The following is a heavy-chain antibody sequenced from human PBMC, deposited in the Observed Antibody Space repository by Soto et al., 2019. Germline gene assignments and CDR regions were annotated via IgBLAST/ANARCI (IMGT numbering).Heavy chain of an antibody. V-gene: IGHV3-66*04. CDR3: ARHGYSYGGGYFDY. D-gene: IGHD5-18*01. CDR1: GLPASSNY. J-gene: IGHJ4*02. Sequence: EVQLVESGGGLVQPGGSWRFPGAAPGLPASSNYMSWVRQPPGRGLEGVSVIFSGGSAYYADSVKGRFTISRDNSKNTLYLQMNSLRAEDTAVYYCARHGYSYGGGYFDYWGQGTLVTVSS. CDR2: IFSGGSA.